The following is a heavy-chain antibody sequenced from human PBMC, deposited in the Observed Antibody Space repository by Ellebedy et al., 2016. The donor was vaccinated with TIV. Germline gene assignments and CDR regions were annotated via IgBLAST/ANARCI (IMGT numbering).Heavy chain of an antibody. D-gene: IGHD3-22*01. V-gene: IGHV3-30-3*01. CDR2: ISYDGSNQ. CDR3: ARDRHYSDSSGYYNDY. Sequence: GGSLRLXXAASGFTFSGYSMHWVRQAPGKGLEWVAVISYDGSNQYYADSVKGRFTISRDNSKNTLYLQMNSLRAEDTAVYYCARDRHYSDSSGYYNDYWGQGTLVTVSS. J-gene: IGHJ4*02. CDR1: GFTFSGYS.